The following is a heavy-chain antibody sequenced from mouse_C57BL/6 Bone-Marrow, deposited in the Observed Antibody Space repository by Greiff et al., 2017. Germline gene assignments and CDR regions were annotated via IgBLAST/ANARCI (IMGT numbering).Heavy chain of an antibody. CDR3: TTRIYYDYDGFAY. D-gene: IGHD2-4*01. CDR1: GFNIKDDY. CDR2: IDPENGDT. J-gene: IGHJ3*01. Sequence: VQLKQSGAELVRPGASVKLSCTASGFNIKDDYMHWVKQRPEQGLEWIGWIDPENGDTEYASKFQGKVTITADTSSNTAYLQLSSLTSEDTAVYYCTTRIYYDYDGFAYWGQGTLVTVSA. V-gene: IGHV14-4*01.